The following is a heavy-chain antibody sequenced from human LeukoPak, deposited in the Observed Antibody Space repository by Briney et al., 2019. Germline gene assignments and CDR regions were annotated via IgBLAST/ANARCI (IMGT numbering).Heavy chain of an antibody. CDR2: IYYSGTT. CDR3: ARGRNYYDSSGYDDY. CDR1: GGSISSGPYY. V-gene: IGHV4-30-4*07. D-gene: IGHD3-22*01. Sequence: SETLSLTCTVSGGSISSGPYYWSWIRQPPGKGLEWIGYIYYSGTTYYNPSLKSRVTISVDTSKNQFSLKLSSVTAADTAVCYCARGRNYYDSSGYDDYWGQGTLVTVSS. J-gene: IGHJ4*02.